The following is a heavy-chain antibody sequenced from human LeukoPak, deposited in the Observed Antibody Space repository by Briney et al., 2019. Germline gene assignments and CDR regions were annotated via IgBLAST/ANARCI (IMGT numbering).Heavy chain of an antibody. CDR3: ARSDGYYYMDV. J-gene: IGHJ6*03. V-gene: IGHV3-13*01. CDR2: IGTAGDT. CDR1: GFTFSSYD. Sequence: PGGSLRLSCAASGFTFSSYDVHWVRQATGKGLEWVSAIGTAGDTYYPGSVKGRFTISRENAKNSLYLQMNSLRAGDTAVYYCARSDGYYYMDVWGKGTTVTVSS. D-gene: IGHD2-21*02.